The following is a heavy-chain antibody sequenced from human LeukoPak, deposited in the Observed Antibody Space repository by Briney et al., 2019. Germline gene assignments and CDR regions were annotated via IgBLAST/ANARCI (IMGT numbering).Heavy chain of an antibody. J-gene: IGHJ4*03. D-gene: IGHD2-2*01. CDR3: AEEQTSSGFCDY. V-gene: IGHV3-23*01. CDR2: ISGSGTRT. CDR1: GFTFTNYA. Sequence: GGSLTLSCAASGFTFTNYAMSWVRQAPGKGLEWVSAISGSGTRTYYADYVKGRITIARDTTKNTLLLQMNIPTAEARAVYSCAEEQTSSGFCDYWGQGTLVTVSS.